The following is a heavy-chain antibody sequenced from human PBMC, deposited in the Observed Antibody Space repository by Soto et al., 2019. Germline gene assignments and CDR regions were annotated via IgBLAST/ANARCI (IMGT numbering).Heavy chain of an antibody. CDR1: GFTFDDYA. V-gene: IGHV3-9*01. Sequence: GGSLRLSCAASGFTFDDYAMHWVRQAPGKGLEWVSGISWNSGSIGYADSVKGRFTISRDNAKNSLYLQMNILRAEDTALYYCAKDSRTISRLRYFGWYQRPTLYYYYGMDVWGQGTTVTVSS. J-gene: IGHJ6*02. CDR3: AKDSRTISRLRYFGWYQRPTLYYYYGMDV. D-gene: IGHD3-9*01. CDR2: ISWNSGSI.